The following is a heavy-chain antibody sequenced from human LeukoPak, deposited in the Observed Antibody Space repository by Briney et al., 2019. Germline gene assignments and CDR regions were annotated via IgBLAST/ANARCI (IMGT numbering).Heavy chain of an antibody. D-gene: IGHD1-20*01. J-gene: IGHJ4*02. CDR1: GGSISTYS. CDR3: ARDNLADYFDY. CDR2: IYYSGST. Sequence: SETLSLTCTVSGGSISTYSWSWIRQPPGKGLEWIGYIYYSGSTNYNSSLKSRVTISIDTSKNQFSLRLSSVTAADTAVYYCARDNLADYFDYWGQGTLVTVSS. V-gene: IGHV4-59*01.